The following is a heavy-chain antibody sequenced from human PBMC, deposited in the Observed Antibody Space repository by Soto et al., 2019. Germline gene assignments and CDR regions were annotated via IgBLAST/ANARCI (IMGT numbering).Heavy chain of an antibody. CDR1: EFAVINYF. CDR2: ISNGGDT. Sequence: EVQLVESGGGLVQPGGSVRLSCAASEFAVINYFMAWVRQAPGKGLEWVSVISNGGDTYYADSVKGRFTISRDNSKNTLYLQMNTLRVEDKAVYYCARDEFGGAYDFWHGGQGTLVIVSS. J-gene: IGHJ4*02. D-gene: IGHD3-3*01. CDR3: ARDEFGGAYDFWH. V-gene: IGHV3-66*01.